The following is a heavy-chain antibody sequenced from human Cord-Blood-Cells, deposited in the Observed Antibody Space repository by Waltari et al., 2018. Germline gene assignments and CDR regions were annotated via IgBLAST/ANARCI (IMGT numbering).Heavy chain of an antibody. V-gene: IGHV4-4*02. J-gene: IGHJ6*02. CDR2: IYHSRST. CDR3: ARSSGIVVVPAAERNYYGMDV. Sequence: QVQLQESGPGLVKPSGTLSLTCAVSGGSISSSNWWSWVRQPPGKGLEWIGEIYHSRSTNYNPSLRSRVTISVDKSKNQFSLKLSSVTAADTAVYYCARSSGIVVVPAAERNYYGMDVWGQGTTVTVSS. CDR1: GGSISSSNW. D-gene: IGHD2-2*01.